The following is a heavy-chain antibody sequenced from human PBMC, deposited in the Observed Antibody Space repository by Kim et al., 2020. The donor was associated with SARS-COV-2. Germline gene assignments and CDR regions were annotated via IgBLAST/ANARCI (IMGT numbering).Heavy chain of an antibody. D-gene: IGHD2-15*01. J-gene: IGHJ6*02. CDR3: ARQTGYCSGGSCYGMDV. CDR1: GFTFSSYS. V-gene: IGHV3-21*01. Sequence: GGSLRLSCAASGFTFSSYSMNWVRQAPGKGLEWVSSISSSSSYIYYADSVKGRFTISRDNAKNSLYLQMNSLRAEDTAVYYCARQTGYCSGGSCYGMDVWGQGTTGTVSS. CDR2: ISSSSSYI.